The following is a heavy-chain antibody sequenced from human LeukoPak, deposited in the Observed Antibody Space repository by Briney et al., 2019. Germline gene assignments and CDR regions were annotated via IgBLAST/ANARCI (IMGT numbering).Heavy chain of an antibody. CDR3: ARYKYYDFWSGPFFDY. CDR1: GYSISSGYY. Sequence: SETLSLTCAVSGYSISSGYYWGGVRQPPGKGLEWIGSIYHSGSTYYNPSLKSRVTISVDTTKNQSSLKLSSVTAADTAVYYCARYKYYDFWSGPFFDYWGQGTLVTVSS. V-gene: IGHV4-38-2*01. D-gene: IGHD3-3*01. J-gene: IGHJ4*02. CDR2: IYHSGST.